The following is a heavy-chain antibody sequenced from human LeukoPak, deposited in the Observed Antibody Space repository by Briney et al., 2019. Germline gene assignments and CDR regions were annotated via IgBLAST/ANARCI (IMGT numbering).Heavy chain of an antibody. V-gene: IGHV4-59*08. J-gene: IGHJ4*02. D-gene: IGHD3-10*01. Sequence: SETLSLTCTVSGDSLSTYYWNWIRQSPGKGLEWIAYINYSGNTNYNPSLKSRVTVSVDTSKNQFSLRLSSVTAADTAVYFCARSRYYYGSESYFGRWGQGTLVTVSS. CDR2: INYSGNT. CDR3: ARSRYYYGSESYFGR. CDR1: GDSLSTYY.